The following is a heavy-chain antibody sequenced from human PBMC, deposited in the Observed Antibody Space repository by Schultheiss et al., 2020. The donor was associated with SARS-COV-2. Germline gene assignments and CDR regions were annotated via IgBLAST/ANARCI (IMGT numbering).Heavy chain of an antibody. CDR2: MSSGGIYI. J-gene: IGHJ6*02. CDR1: GFTFSDSG. V-gene: IGHV3-21*06. D-gene: IGHD3-16*01. CDR3: ARERGRGMDV. Sequence: GGSLRLSCAVSGFTFSDSGISWVRQAPGKGLQWVSTMSSGGIYIYYADSLKGRFTITRESANNLLFLQMNSLRVEDTAVYYCARERGRGMDVWGQGTTVTVSS.